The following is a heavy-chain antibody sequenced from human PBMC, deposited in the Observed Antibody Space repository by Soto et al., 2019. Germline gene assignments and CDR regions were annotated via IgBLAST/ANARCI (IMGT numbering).Heavy chain of an antibody. D-gene: IGHD4-4*01. Sequence: GVSLRLSCAAFGLTVSGKKYISWVRQAPGKGLELVSALYDGDATYYPDSVKGIFTTSRDTYRTIVYLQINSIRLDATAVYLCANWKLQEHDYDIWGQGTTVTVSS. CDR3: ANWKLQEHDYDI. CDR1: GLTVSGKKY. J-gene: IGHJ3*02. CDR2: LYDGDAT. V-gene: IGHV3-66*01.